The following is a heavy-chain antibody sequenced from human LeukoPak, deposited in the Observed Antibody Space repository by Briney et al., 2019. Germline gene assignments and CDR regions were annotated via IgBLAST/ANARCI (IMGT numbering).Heavy chain of an antibody. J-gene: IGHJ4*02. CDR3: ARHQSWGAFDY. D-gene: IGHD1-26*01. CDR1: DGSISSATYY. V-gene: IGHV4-39*01. CDR2: IYHSRST. Sequence: SETLSLTCTVSDGSISSATYYGGWIRQPPNKGLEWIGEIYHSRSTNYNPSLKSRVTISVDTSKNQFSLKLSSVTAADTAVYYCARHQSWGAFDYWGQGTLVTVSS.